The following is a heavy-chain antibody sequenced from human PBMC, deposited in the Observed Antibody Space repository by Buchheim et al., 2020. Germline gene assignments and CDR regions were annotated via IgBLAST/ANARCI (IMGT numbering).Heavy chain of an antibody. D-gene: IGHD3-3*01. CDR1: GYTFTDYH. J-gene: IGHJ4*02. Sequence: QVQLVQSGAEVKKPGASVRVSCKASGYTFTDYHIHWIRQAPGQGLEWMGWIKVNSGDTHFAAKFQGRATVTRDTSDPTVYLELNRLTSGDTAIYYCARSGLEFWIDYWSQGAL. CDR2: IKVNSGDT. V-gene: IGHV1-2*02. CDR3: ARSGLEFWIDY.